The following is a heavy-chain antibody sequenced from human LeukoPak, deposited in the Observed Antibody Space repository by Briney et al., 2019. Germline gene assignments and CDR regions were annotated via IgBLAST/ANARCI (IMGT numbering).Heavy chain of an antibody. Sequence: SETLSLTCTVSGGSMSSGDYYWSWIRQPPGKGLEWIGYIYYSGSTYYNPSLKSRVTISVDTSKYQFSLKLSSVTAADTAVYYCARERAVGSSGSDHWAQGTLVTVSS. CDR3: ARERAVGSSGSDH. CDR2: IYYSGST. V-gene: IGHV4-30-4*01. J-gene: IGHJ4*02. D-gene: IGHD3-22*01. CDR1: GGSMSSGDYY.